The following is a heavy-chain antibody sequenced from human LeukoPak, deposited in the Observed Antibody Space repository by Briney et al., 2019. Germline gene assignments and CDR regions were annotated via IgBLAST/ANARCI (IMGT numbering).Heavy chain of an antibody. CDR2: IYSGGST. V-gene: IGHV3-53*01. D-gene: IGHD4-11*01. J-gene: IGHJ4*02. CDR1: GFTVSSNY. CDR3: NTDPYSNYLSPY. Sequence: GGSLRLSCAASGFTVSSNYMSWVRQAPGKGLEWVSVIYSGGSTYYADSVKGRFTISRDNSKNTLYLRMNSLRAEDTAVYYCNTDPYSNYLSPYWGQGTLVTVSS.